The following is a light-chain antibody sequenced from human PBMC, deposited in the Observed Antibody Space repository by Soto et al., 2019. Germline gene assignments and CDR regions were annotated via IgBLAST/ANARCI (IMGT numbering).Light chain of an antibody. V-gene: IGLV1-44*01. CDR2: SLN. CDR1: YSNIGSNT. J-gene: IGLJ1*01. CDR3: AAWDDSLNGPV. Sequence: QAVVTQPPSASGTPGQRVTISCSGSYSNIGSNTVNWFQQLPGTAPKLLIFSLNQRPSGVPDRFSGSKSGTSASLAISGLQSEDEADYYCAAWDDSLNGPVFGTGTKLTVL.